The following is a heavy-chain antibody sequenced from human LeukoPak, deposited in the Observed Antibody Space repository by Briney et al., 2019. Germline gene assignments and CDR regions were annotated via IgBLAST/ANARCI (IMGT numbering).Heavy chain of an antibody. D-gene: IGHD3-3*01. CDR2: INRDGSEK. V-gene: IGHV3-7*03. J-gene: IGHJ4*02. Sequence: PGGSLRLSCVVSGFTLSSRWMMWVRQAPGEGLEWMTNINRDGSEKNYVDSVKGRFTITRDNAENSLYLQMNSLKVEDSAIYYCATYDSWSCYNIAYWGQGTLVTVSS. CDR3: ATYDSWSCYNIAY. CDR1: GFTLSSRW.